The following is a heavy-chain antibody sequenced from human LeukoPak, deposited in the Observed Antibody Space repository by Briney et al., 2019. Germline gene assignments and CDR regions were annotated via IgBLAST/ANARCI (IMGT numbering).Heavy chain of an antibody. CDR3: ARGREAFDI. J-gene: IGHJ3*02. CDR1: GGSISSSSYY. Sequence: KPSETLSLTCSVSGGSISSSSYYWGWIRQSPGKELEWIESIYYNGGTYYNPSLKSRVTTSVDTSQNQFSLKLSSVTAADTAVYYCARGREAFDIWGQGTMVTVSS. CDR2: IYYNGGT. V-gene: IGHV4-39*01.